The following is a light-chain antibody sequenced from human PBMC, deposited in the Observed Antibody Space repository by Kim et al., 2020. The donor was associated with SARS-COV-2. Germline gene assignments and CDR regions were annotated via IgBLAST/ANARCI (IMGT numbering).Light chain of an antibody. V-gene: IGKV1-12*02. J-gene: IGKJ2*01. CDR1: QAISTG. Sequence: DIQMTQSHSSVSASVGDRVTITVRASQAISTGLAWYQQKPGKAPKLLIYAASSLQSGFPSRFSGSGSGTDFTLTISSLQPEDFATYYCQQANSFPYTFGQGTKLEI. CDR3: QQANSFPYT. CDR2: AAS.